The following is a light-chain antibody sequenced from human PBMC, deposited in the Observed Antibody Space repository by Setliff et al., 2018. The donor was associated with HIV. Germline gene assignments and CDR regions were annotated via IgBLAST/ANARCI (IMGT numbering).Light chain of an antibody. CDR3: SSYTSSSTFYV. Sequence: QSALAQPASVSGSPGQSITISCTGTSSDVGGYNYVSWYQQHPGKAPKLLIYDVSKRPSGVSNRFSGSKSGTTASLTISGLQAEDEADYYCSSYTSSSTFYVFGTGTKVT. CDR1: SSDVGGYNY. V-gene: IGLV2-14*01. CDR2: DVS. J-gene: IGLJ1*01.